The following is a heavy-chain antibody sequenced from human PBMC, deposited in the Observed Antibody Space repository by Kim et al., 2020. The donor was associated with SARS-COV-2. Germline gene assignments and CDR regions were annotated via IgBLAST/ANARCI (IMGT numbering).Heavy chain of an antibody. D-gene: IGHD6-13*01. J-gene: IGHJ6*02. CDR3: ARGLYSSSWYYYYYGMDV. Sequence: SVKVSCKASGGTFSSYAISWVRQAPGQGLEWMGGIIPIFGTANYAQKFQGRVTITADESTSTAYMELSSLRSEDTAVYYCARGLYSSSWYYYYYGMDVWGQGTTVTVSS. CDR2: IIPIFGTA. V-gene: IGHV1-69*13. CDR1: GGTFSSYA.